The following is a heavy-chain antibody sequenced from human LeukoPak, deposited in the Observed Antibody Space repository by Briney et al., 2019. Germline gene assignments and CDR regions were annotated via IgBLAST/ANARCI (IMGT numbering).Heavy chain of an antibody. CDR2: IIPIFGTA. D-gene: IGHD1-7*01. CDR1: GGTFSSYA. Sequence: EASVKVSCKASGGTFSSYAISWVRQAPGQGLEWMGGIIPIFGTANYAQKFQGRVTITTDESTSTAYMELSSLRSEDTAGYYCASLELRDYWGQGTLVTVSS. V-gene: IGHV1-69*05. CDR3: ASLELRDY. J-gene: IGHJ4*02.